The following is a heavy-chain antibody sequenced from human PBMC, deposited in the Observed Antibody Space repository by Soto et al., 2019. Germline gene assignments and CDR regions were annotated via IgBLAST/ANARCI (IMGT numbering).Heavy chain of an antibody. Sequence: SETLSLTCAVSGGSISSGGYSWSWIRQPPGKGLEWIGCIHQTGITYYNPSPKSRVTMSLDRSNNQFSLNLSSVTAADTAVYFCARDRKESNYFDYWGQGTLVTVSS. CDR3: ARDRKESNYFDY. J-gene: IGHJ4*02. V-gene: IGHV4-30-2*01. CDR2: IHQTGIT. CDR1: GGSISSGGYS.